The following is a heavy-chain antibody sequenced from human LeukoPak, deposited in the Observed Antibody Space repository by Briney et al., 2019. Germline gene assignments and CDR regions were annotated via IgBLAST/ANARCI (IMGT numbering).Heavy chain of an antibody. CDR3: TRATPSYYYMDV. J-gene: IGHJ6*03. Sequence: PGGSLRLSCTASGFTFGDYAMSWVRQAPGKGLEWVGFIRSKAYGGTTEYAASVKGRFTISRDDSKSIAYLQMNSLKTEDTAVYYCTRATPSYYYMDVWGKGTTVTVSS. V-gene: IGHV3-49*04. CDR1: GFTFGDYA. CDR2: IRSKAYGGTT.